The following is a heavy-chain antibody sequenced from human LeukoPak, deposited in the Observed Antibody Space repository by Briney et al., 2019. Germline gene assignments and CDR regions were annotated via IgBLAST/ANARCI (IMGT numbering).Heavy chain of an antibody. D-gene: IGHD2-2*01. CDR3: ARSSPKGSVPAAEIFDY. J-gene: IGHJ4*02. CDR2: ISYSGST. Sequence: SETLSLTCTVSGGSISSYYWNWIRQPPGKGLEWIGSISYSGSTYYNPSLKSRVTISVDTSKNQFSLKLSSVTAADTAVYYCARSSPKGSVPAAEIFDYWGLGTLVTVSS. CDR1: GGSISSYY. V-gene: IGHV4-39*01.